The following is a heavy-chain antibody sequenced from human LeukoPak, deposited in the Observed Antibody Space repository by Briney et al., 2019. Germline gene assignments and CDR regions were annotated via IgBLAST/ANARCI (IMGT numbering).Heavy chain of an antibody. D-gene: IGHD5-18*01. CDR3: AKDVDTAMVNYFDY. V-gene: IGHV3-21*06. CDR1: GFTFNTYS. Sequence: GGSLRLSCEASGFTFNTYSMNWARQAPGKGLEWVSSIDSSGGYMFYADSVKGRFIISRDNAKDSLYLQMNSLRAEDTGVYYCAKDVDTAMVNYFDYWGQGTLVTVSS. J-gene: IGHJ4*02. CDR2: IDSSGGYM.